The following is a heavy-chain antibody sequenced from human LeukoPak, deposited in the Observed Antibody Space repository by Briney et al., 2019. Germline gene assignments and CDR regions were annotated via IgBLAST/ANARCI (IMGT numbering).Heavy chain of an antibody. V-gene: IGHV3-66*01. CDR2: IYSGGST. CDR1: GFTVGNNT. Sequence: GGSLRLSCAASGFTVGNNTMSWVRQAPGKGLEWVSIIYSGGSTSYADSVKGRFTISRDNSKNTLYLQMNSLRTEDTAVYYCARGGSYFDISGYSFYWGQGTLVTVSS. D-gene: IGHD3-22*01. J-gene: IGHJ4*02. CDR3: ARGGSYFDISGYSFY.